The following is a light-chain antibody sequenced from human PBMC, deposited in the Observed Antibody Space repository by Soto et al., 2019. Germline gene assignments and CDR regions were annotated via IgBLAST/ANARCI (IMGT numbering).Light chain of an antibody. Sequence: IQMTQSPPSLSASQGDRITINCRASQSINNFLHWYQKKPGKAPELLIFAASTLQTGVPSRCRGSGSGTEFTLTISSLQPEDFATYYCQQAYSIPRSFGQGTKV. CDR3: QQAYSIPRS. CDR2: AAS. J-gene: IGKJ1*01. V-gene: IGKV1-39*01. CDR1: QSINNF.